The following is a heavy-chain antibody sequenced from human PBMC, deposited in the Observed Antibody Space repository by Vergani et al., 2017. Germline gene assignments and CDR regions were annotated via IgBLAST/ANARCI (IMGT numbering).Heavy chain of an antibody. CDR2: TYTSGST. D-gene: IGHD2-21*01. Sequence: QVQLQESGPGLVKPSETLALTCTVSGGSISSYYWSWIRQPAGKGLEWIGRTYTSGSTNYNPSLKSRVTMSVDTSKNQFSLKLSSVTAADTAVYDCASVIWGGDYYTDVWGKGTTVTVSS. CDR1: GGSISSYY. V-gene: IGHV4-4*07. CDR3: ASVIWGGDYYTDV. J-gene: IGHJ6*03.